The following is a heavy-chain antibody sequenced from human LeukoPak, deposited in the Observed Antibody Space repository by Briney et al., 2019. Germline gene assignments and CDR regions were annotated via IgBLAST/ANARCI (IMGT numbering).Heavy chain of an antibody. CDR1: GYSFTNYW. CDR3: ARRVDSYWFFDY. V-gene: IGHV5-51*01. J-gene: IGHJ4*02. Sequence: DSLKISCKGSGYSFTNYWIGWVRQMPWKGLEWMGIIYLGDSDTRYIPSFQGQVTISADKSINTAYLQWSSLKASDTAMYYCARRVDSYWFFDYWGQGTLVTVSS. D-gene: IGHD1-26*01. CDR2: IYLGDSDT.